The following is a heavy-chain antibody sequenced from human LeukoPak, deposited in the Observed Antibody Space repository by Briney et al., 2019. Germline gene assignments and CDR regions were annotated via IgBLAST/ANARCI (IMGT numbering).Heavy chain of an antibody. CDR1: GGSISSYY. J-gene: IGHJ4*02. D-gene: IGHD6-19*01. Sequence: SETLSLTCTVSGGSISSYYWSWIRQPPGKGLEWIGYIYYSGSTNYNPSLKSRVTISVDTSKNQFSLKLSSVTAADTAVYYCARQWRRDYFDYWGQGTLVTVSS. CDR3: ARQWRRDYFDY. V-gene: IGHV4-59*01. CDR2: IYYSGST.